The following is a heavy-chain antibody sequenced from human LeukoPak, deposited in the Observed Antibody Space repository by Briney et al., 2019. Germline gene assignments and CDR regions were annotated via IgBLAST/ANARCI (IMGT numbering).Heavy chain of an antibody. J-gene: IGHJ4*02. Sequence: PGGSLRLSCAASGFTFDDYGMSWVRQAPGKGLEWVSGINWNGGSTGYADSVKGRFTISRDNAKNSLYLQMNSLRAEDTALYYCARAMNIVVVPAAPSYSFDSWGQGTLVTVSS. CDR1: GFTFDDYG. CDR2: INWNGGST. CDR3: ARAMNIVVVPAAPSYSFDS. V-gene: IGHV3-20*04. D-gene: IGHD2-2*01.